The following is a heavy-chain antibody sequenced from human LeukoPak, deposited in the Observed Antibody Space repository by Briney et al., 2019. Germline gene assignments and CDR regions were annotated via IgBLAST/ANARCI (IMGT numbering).Heavy chain of an antibody. CDR2: IYPGDSDT. V-gene: IGHV5-51*01. D-gene: IGHD6-13*01. CDR3: ARLRNYIAAAGTGWFDP. J-gene: IGHJ5*02. CDR1: GYSFTSYW. Sequence: GESLKISCKGSGYSFTSYWIGWVRQTPGKGLEWMGIIYPGDSDTRYSPSFQGQVTISADKSISTAYLQWSSLKASDTAMYYCARLRNYIAAAGTGWFDPWGQGTLVTVSS.